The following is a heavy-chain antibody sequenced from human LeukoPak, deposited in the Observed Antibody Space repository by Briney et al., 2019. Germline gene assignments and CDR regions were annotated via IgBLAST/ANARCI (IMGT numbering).Heavy chain of an antibody. Sequence: ASVKVSCKASGYTFVGYYMYWVRQAPGQGVEWMGWINPKNGGTKYAQKFHGRVTMTRDTSINTVYMELNSLGFDDTAVYYCAGLHEWLPPKRGFDNWGQGTLVSVSS. CDR1: GYTFVGYY. D-gene: IGHD6-19*01. CDR3: AGLHEWLPPKRGFDN. J-gene: IGHJ4*02. V-gene: IGHV1-2*02. CDR2: INPKNGGT.